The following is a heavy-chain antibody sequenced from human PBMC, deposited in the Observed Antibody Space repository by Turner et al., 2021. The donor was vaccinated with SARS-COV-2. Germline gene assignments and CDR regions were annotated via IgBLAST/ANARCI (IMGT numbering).Heavy chain of an antibody. CDR3: AGEVVVLTTTHYGMDV. V-gene: IGHV4-39*01. J-gene: IGHJ6*02. Sequence: QLQLQESGPGPVKPSETLSLTCTVSGGSISSSSYYWGWIRQPPGKGLEWIGSIYYSGSTYYNPSLKSRVTISVDTSKNQFSLKLSSVTAADTAVYYCAGEVVVLTTTHYGMDVWGQGTTVTVSS. D-gene: IGHD1-26*01. CDR1: GGSISSSSYY. CDR2: IYYSGST.